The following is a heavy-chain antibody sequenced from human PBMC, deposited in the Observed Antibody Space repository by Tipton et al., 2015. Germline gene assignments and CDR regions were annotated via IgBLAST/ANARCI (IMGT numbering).Heavy chain of an antibody. CDR3: ARRHEHVWGSYDY. D-gene: IGHD3-16*01. V-gene: IGHV3-53*01. Sequence: SLRLSCAASGFTFSNYAMSWVRQAPGKGLEWVSVTSTDGTTIYADSVKGRFTISRDTSKNTLYLQMHNLGVEDTAVYYCARRHEHVWGSYDYWGQGTLVTVSS. CDR1: GFTFSNYA. J-gene: IGHJ4*02. CDR2: TSTDGTT.